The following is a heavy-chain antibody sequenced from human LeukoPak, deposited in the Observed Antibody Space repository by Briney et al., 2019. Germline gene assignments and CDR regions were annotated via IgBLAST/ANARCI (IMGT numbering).Heavy chain of an antibody. CDR3: ARGYQGLFDY. CDR2: IGTAGDT. V-gene: IGHV3-13*01. D-gene: IGHD2-2*01. CDR1: GFTFSSYD. J-gene: IGHJ4*02. Sequence: GGSLRLSCAASGFTFSSYDMHWVRQATGKGLEWVSAIGTAGDTYYPGSVKGRFTISRENAKNSLYLQMNSLRAGDTAVYYCARGYQGLFDYWGQGTLSPSPQ.